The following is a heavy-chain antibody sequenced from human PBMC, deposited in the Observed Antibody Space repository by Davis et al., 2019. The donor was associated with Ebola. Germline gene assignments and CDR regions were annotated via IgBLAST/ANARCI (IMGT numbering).Heavy chain of an antibody. CDR2: IIPIFGTA. CDR3: TSGYDLGAAFDY. Sequence: SVKVSCKASGGTFSSYAISWVRQAPGQGLEWMGGIIPIFGTANYAQKFQGRVTITADKSTSTAYMELSSLRSEDTAVYYCTSGYDLGAAFDYWGQGTLVTVSS. D-gene: IGHD5-12*01. J-gene: IGHJ4*02. V-gene: IGHV1-69*06. CDR1: GGTFSSYA.